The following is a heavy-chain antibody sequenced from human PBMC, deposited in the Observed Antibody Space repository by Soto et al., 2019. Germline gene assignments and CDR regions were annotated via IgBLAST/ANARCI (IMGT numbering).Heavy chain of an antibody. V-gene: IGHV1-18*01. CDR3: ARGDEVTDNWFDP. CDR2: ISAYNGNT. CDR1: GYTITSYG. J-gene: IGHJ5*02. Sequence: SVKVTSEASGYTITSYGSSWGRQAPGQGLEWMGWISAYNGNTNYAQKLQGRVTMTTDTSTSTAYMELRSLRSDDTAVYYCARGDEVTDNWFDPWGQGTLVTVSS.